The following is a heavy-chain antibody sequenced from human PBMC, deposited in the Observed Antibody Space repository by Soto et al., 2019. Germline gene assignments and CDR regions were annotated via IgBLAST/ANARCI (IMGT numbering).Heavy chain of an antibody. CDR3: ARYIPGVRYYGMDV. J-gene: IGHJ6*02. Sequence: EVQLLESGGGLVQPGGSLRLSCAASGFTFSSYAMKWVSQAPGKGLEWVSLIGESGTPTYYAGSVKGRFTISGDNFGNTLVLEMYSLRGEDTAVYYCARYIPGVRYYGMDVWGQGATVTVSS. D-gene: IGHD2-2*01. CDR2: IGESGTPT. CDR1: GFTFSSYA. V-gene: IGHV3-23*01.